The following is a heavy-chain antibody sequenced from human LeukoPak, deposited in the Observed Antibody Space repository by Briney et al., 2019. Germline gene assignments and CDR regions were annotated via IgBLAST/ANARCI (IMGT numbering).Heavy chain of an antibody. CDR2: TYYRSRWYN. J-gene: IGHJ6*02. CDR1: GGSVSSDSAT. D-gene: IGHD3-9*01. Sequence: SQTLSLTCVISGGSVSSDSATWTWIRQSPSRGLEWLGRTYYRSRWYNDYAISVKGRISIKPVTSKNQFSLQMNSVIPEDTAVYFCARGVQYYDILTGSYFYFMDVWGQGTTVTVSS. V-gene: IGHV6-1*01. CDR3: ARGVQYYDILTGSYFYFMDV.